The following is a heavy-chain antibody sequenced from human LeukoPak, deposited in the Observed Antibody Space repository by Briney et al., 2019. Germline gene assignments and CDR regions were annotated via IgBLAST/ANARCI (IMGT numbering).Heavy chain of an antibody. CDR1: GFSFSDCW. CDR3: AREVTASSFDI. D-gene: IGHD2-21*02. J-gene: IGHJ3*02. Sequence: GGSLRLSCAASGFSFSDCWMSWVRQAPGRGLEWVGNINQDGSQNSSVDSVKGRFTISRDNAKNSLYLQMNSLGAEDTALYYCAREVTASSFDILGQGTMVTVSS. V-gene: IGHV3-7*01. CDR2: INQDGSQN.